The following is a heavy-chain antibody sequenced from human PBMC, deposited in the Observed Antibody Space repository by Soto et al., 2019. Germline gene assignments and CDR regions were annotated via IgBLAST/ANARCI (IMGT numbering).Heavy chain of an antibody. Sequence: LRLSCAASGFTFRSHGMRWVRQASGKGLERVAVIWYDGSNKYYIDSVKGRFTISRDNSKNTLYLQMNSLRVEDTAVYYCARPTSGNAFDVWGQGTVVTVSS. CDR3: ARPTSGNAFDV. J-gene: IGHJ3*01. CDR1: GFTFRSHG. V-gene: IGHV3-33*01. CDR2: IWYDGSNK.